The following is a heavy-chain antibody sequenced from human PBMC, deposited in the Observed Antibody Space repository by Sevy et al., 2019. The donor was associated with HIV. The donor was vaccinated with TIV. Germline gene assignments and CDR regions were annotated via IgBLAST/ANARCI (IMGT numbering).Heavy chain of an antibody. CDR2: IKADGSDK. CDR1: GFTFSANW. CDR3: AHETFGRFES. V-gene: IGHV3-7*01. Sequence: GGSLRLSCAASGFTFSANWMNWVRQAPGKGLEWVANIKADGSDKYYVDSVEGRFIISRVNAKNLLFLQMNSLRVEDTAVYYCAHETFGRFESWGQGTLVTVSS. J-gene: IGHJ4*02. D-gene: IGHD3-16*01.